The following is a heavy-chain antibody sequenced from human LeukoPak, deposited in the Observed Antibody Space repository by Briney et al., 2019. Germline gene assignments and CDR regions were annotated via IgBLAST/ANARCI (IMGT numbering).Heavy chain of an antibody. CDR2: MNPNSGNT. V-gene: IGHV1-8*03. D-gene: IGHD6-6*01. CDR3: ARLRLSGAARPLDY. J-gene: IGHJ4*02. Sequence: ASVKVSCKASGYTFTSYDINWVRQATGQGLEWMGWMNPNSGNTGYAQKFQGRVTITRNTSISTAYMELSSLRSEDTAVYYCARLRLSGAARPLDYWGQGTLVTVSS. CDR1: GYTFTSYD.